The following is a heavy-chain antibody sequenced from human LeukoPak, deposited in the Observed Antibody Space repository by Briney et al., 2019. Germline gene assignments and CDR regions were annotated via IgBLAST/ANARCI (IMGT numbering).Heavy chain of an antibody. CDR2: IDPNGTT. CDR1: GGAFSGYS. D-gene: IGHD3-16*01. V-gene: IGHV4-34*01. CDR3: ARGRSYEYGGYDH. Sequence: SETLSLTCAVYGGAFSGYSWSWIRQPPGKGLEWIGEIDPNGTTNYNPSLKSRVIVSVDTSKNQFSLNLKSVTAADTALYYCARGRSYEYGGYDHWGQGTLVSVSS. J-gene: IGHJ5*02.